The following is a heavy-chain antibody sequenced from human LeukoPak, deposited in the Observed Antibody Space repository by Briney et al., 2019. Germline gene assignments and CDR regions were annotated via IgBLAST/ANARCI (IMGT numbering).Heavy chain of an antibody. Sequence: GGSLRLSCAASGFTFSSYSMNWVRQAPGKGLEWVSSISSSSSYIYYADSVKGRFTISRDNAKNSLYLQMNSLRAEDTAVYYCARALHRRSGYFSTNYYYYMDVWGKGTTVTVSS. CDR3: ARALHRRSGYFSTNYYYYMDV. J-gene: IGHJ6*03. CDR2: ISSSSSYI. CDR1: GFTFSSYS. D-gene: IGHD3-3*01. V-gene: IGHV3-21*01.